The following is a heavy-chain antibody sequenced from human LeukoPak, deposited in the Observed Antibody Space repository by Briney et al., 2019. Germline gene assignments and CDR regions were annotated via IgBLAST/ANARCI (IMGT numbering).Heavy chain of an antibody. J-gene: IGHJ2*01. Sequence: PSETLSLTCTVSGGSISTYFWSWIRQPPGKGLEWIGYVYYSGSTNYNPSLKSRVTISVDTSKNQFSLKLSSVTAADTAVYYCARHRLAVAGHWYFDLWGRGTLVTVSS. CDR3: ARHRLAVAGHWYFDL. CDR1: GGSISTYF. V-gene: IGHV4-59*08. D-gene: IGHD6-19*01. CDR2: VYYSGST.